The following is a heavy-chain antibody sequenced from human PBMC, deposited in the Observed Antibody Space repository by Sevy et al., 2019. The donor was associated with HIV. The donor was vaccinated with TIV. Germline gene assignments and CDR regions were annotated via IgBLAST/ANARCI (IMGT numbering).Heavy chain of an antibody. D-gene: IGHD2-21*02. CDR2: ISSNSNDI. V-gene: IGHV3-21*01. CDR3: ARKMELLVPDY. J-gene: IGHJ4*02. CDR1: GFTFSSYN. Sequence: GGSLRLSCAASGFTFSSYNMKWVRQAPGKGLEWVSSISSNSNDIYYGDSVKGRFTISRDNAKNSLYLQMNSLRAEDTAVYYCARKMELLVPDYWGQGTLVTVSS.